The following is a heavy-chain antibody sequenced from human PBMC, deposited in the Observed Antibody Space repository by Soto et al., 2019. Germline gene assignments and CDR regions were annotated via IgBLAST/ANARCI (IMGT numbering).Heavy chain of an antibody. Sequence: QVQLVQSGAEVKKPGSSVKVSCKASGGTFRNLAINWVRQAPVQGLEWMGGFIPIIGGGINAQKFQGRVTITSDESTSTAYMELSSLKSEDTAMYFCARRSVSHSNAFDFWGQGTRVTVSS. D-gene: IGHD2-15*01. CDR1: GGTFRNLA. CDR2: FIPIIGGG. CDR3: ARRSVSHSNAFDF. J-gene: IGHJ3*01. V-gene: IGHV1-69*01.